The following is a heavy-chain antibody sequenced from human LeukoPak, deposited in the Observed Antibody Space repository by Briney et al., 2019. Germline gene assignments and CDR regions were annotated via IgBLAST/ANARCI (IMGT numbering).Heavy chain of an antibody. CDR3: AKDMGGYYRYYFDY. CDR1: GFTFDDYA. V-gene: IGHV3-9*01. CDR2: ISWNSGSI. Sequence: GGSLRLSCAASGFTFDDYAMHWVRQAPGKGLEWVSGISWNSGSIGYADSVKGRFTISRDNAKNSLYLQTNSLRAEDTALYYCAKDMGGYYRYYFDYWGQGTLVTVSS. J-gene: IGHJ4*02. D-gene: IGHD3-22*01.